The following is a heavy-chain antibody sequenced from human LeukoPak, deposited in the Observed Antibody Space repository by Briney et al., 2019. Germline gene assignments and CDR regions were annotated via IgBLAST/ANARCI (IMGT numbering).Heavy chain of an antibody. Sequence: GGSLRLSCAASGFTFSAYWMSWVRQAPGKGLEWVSSISSSSSYIYYADSVKGRFTISRDNAKNSLYLQMNSLRAEDTAVYYCAKDRGGTYPQYYFDYWGQGTLVTVSS. D-gene: IGHD1-26*01. CDR3: AKDRGGTYPQYYFDY. CDR2: ISSSSSYI. V-gene: IGHV3-21*01. J-gene: IGHJ4*02. CDR1: GFTFSAYW.